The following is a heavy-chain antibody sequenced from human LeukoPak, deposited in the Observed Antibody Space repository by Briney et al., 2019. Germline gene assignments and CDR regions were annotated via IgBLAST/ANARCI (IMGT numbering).Heavy chain of an antibody. J-gene: IGHJ4*02. V-gene: IGHV3-74*03. CDR2: ISSDGSIT. CDR3: ARSGYYNGYDY. Sequence: GGSLTLSCVASGFTLSGHWMHWVRRVPGKGLMGVSRISSDGSITTYADSVKGRFTISRDIARNTLYLQMNSLTADDTALYYCARSGYYNGYDYWGQGTLVTVSS. CDR1: GFTLSGHW. D-gene: IGHD3-10*01.